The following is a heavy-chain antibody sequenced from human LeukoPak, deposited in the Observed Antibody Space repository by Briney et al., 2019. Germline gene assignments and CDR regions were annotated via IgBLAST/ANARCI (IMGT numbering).Heavy chain of an antibody. Sequence: GRSPRLSCAASGFTFSSYAMHWVRQAPGKGLEWVAVISYDGSNKYYADSVKGRFTISRDNSKNTLYLQMNSLRAEDTAVYYCARVAYDSSGSVDYWGQGTLVTVSS. CDR2: ISYDGSNK. CDR3: ARVAYDSSGSVDY. J-gene: IGHJ4*02. CDR1: GFTFSSYA. D-gene: IGHD3-22*01. V-gene: IGHV3-30-3*01.